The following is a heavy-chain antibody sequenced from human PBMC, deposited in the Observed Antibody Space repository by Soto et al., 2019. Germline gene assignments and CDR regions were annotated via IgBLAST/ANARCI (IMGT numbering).Heavy chain of an antibody. V-gene: IGHV3-72*01. J-gene: IGHJ5*02. CDR1: GFTLSNHY. D-gene: IGHD3-9*01. Sequence: EVQLVESGGALVQPGGSLRLSCVASGFTLSNHYMDWVRQAPGKGLEWIGLIRNAARSYSTEHAASVKGRFTISRDDSKTTLYLQMNRLRTEDAAVYFCAHLAWTGSYLPWGQGTLVTVSS. CDR2: IRNAARSYST. CDR3: AHLAWTGSYLP.